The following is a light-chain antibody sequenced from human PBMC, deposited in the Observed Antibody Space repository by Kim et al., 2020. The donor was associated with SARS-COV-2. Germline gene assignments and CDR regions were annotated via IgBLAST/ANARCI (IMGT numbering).Light chain of an antibody. CDR2: KTN. CDR3: ATWDDSLSGPV. Sequence: QSVLTQSPSASGTPGQRVTISCSGGSSNIGSNYVHWYQQLPGTAPKLLIYKTNQRPSGVPDRFSGFRSATSASLAISGLRSEDEGDYYCATWDDSLSGPVFGGGTKLTVL. CDR1: SSNIGSNY. J-gene: IGLJ3*02. V-gene: IGLV1-47*01.